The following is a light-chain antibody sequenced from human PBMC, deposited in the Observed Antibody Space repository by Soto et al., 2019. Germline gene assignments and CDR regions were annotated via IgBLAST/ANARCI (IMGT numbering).Light chain of an antibody. CDR1: QSISSD. Sequence: EIVMTQSPATLSVSPGERATLSCRASQSISSDLAWYQQKPGQAPRLLIYGASTRATAIPDRISGSGSGTDFTITISSLQYEDFSVYYCQQYNKWPPQYTYGQGTKLEIK. CDR2: GAS. CDR3: QQYNKWPPQYT. V-gene: IGKV3-15*01. J-gene: IGKJ2*01.